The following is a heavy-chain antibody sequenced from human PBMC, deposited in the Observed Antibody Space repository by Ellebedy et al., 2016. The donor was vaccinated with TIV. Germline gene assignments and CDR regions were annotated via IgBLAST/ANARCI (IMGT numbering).Heavy chain of an antibody. CDR3: TREAANWNYPYYYYNGMDV. CDR2: IGSKGYGGTT. V-gene: IGHV3-49*04. J-gene: IGHJ6*02. CDR1: GFTFGDFA. Sequence: GESLKISCTASGFTFGDFAISWVRQAPGKGLEWVGFIGSKGYGGTTQYAASVKGRFTISRDDSKSTAYLQMNSLKTEDTALYYCTREAANWNYPYYYYNGMDVWGQGTTVTVSS. D-gene: IGHD1-7*01.